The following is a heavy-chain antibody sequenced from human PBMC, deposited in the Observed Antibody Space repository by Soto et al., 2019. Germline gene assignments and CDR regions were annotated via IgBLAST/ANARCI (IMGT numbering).Heavy chain of an antibody. CDR3: ARIAVVPSALDP. D-gene: IGHD2-2*01. CDR2: VYHSGSA. J-gene: IGHJ5*02. Sequence: QVQLQESGPGLVKPSETLSLTCDVSGVSISSSHWWYWLRQPPGKGLEWIGEVYHSGSANYNPSLKSRVSMSVDKSKNQFSLRLSSVTAADTALYYCARIAVVPSALDPWGQGTLVTVSS. CDR1: GVSISSSHW. V-gene: IGHV4-4*02.